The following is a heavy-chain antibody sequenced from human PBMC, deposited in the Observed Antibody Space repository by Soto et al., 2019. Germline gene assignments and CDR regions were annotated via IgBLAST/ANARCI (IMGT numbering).Heavy chain of an antibody. J-gene: IGHJ2*01. CDR1: GITFSRCL. V-gene: IGHV3-7*01. CDR2: ISQDGTDT. Sequence: EAQLVESGGGLVQPGGSLRLSCGASGITFSRCLMSWVRQAPGKGLEWEASISQDGTDTDYVDSVKGRFAISRDNPNNSLYLQMNSLRADDPAVYYCARDQLFYGDYAQTYWYFDLWGRGTRVTVSS. CDR3: ARDQLFYGDYAQTYWYFDL. D-gene: IGHD4-17*01.